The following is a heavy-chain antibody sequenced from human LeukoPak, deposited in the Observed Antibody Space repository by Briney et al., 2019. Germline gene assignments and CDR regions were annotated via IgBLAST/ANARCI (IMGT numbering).Heavy chain of an antibody. CDR2: ISYDGSNK. J-gene: IGHJ3*02. CDR1: GFTFSSYG. CDR3: AKEGSSYSSGWPGDAFDI. Sequence: PGGSLRLSCAASGFTFSSYGMHWVRQAPGKGLKWVAVISYDGSNKYYADSVKGRFTISRDNSKNTLYLQMNSLRAEDTAVYYCAKEGSSYSSGWPGDAFDIWGQGTMVTVSS. V-gene: IGHV3-30*18. D-gene: IGHD6-19*01.